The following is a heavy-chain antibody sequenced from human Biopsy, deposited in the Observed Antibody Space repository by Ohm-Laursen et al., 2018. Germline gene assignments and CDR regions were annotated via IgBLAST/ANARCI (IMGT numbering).Heavy chain of an antibody. Sequence: PSETLSLTCSVSGGSIISYYWTGIRQPPGKGLEWIVHVYNCGTTNYNPSIKSRITISKDTSKNQFSLQVNSVTAVATAVYYCVRAPRDSFWSGSYKRGLWFDPWGQGTLVIVSS. V-gene: IGHV4-59*01. J-gene: IGHJ5*02. CDR2: VYNCGTT. D-gene: IGHD3-3*01. CDR3: VRAPRDSFWSGSYKRGLWFDP. CDR1: GGSIISYY.